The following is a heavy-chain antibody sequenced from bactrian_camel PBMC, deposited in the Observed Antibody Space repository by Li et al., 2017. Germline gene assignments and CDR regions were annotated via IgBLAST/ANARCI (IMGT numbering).Heavy chain of an antibody. J-gene: IGHJ6*01. V-gene: IGHV3S53*01. CDR2: LDLGGSR. D-gene: IGHD4*01. CDR3: AAGSRWKRGGDYDAADFRY. CDR1: GYIYSSHC. Sequence: HVQLVESGGGAVQAGGSLRLSCVASGYIYSSHCMGWVRQAPGNGREAVAILDLGGSRYYVDSVKGRFTISRDNAKTPVYLQMNSLKPEDTAIYYCAAGSRWKRGGDYDAADFRYWGQGTQVTVS.